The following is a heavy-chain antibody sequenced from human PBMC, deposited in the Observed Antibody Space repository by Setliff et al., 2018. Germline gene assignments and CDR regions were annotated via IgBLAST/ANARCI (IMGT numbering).Heavy chain of an antibody. CDR3: ARDVWGAGTGWFDP. D-gene: IGHD1-1*01. CDR2: IYTGGST. J-gene: IGHJ5*02. V-gene: IGHV4-4*08. Sequence: PSETLSLTCIVSGVSVSRHYWSWIRQPPGKTLEWIGYIYTGGSTTYNPSLKSRVTLSLDTSKNHLSLNLTSVTAADTAVYYCARDVWGAGTGWFDPWGLVIRVTVSS. CDR1: GVSVSRHY.